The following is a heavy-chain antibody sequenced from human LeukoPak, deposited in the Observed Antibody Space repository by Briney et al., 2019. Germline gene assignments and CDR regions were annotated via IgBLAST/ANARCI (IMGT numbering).Heavy chain of an antibody. CDR2: ISAYNGNT. V-gene: IGHV1-18*01. Sequence: ASVKVSCKASGYTFTSYGISWVRQAPGQGREWMGWISAYNGNTNYAQKLQGRVTMTTDTSTSTAYMELRSLRSDDTAVYYCARTGYCSGGSCLTSYYYYYYMDVWGKGTTVTVSS. CDR1: GYTFTSYG. J-gene: IGHJ6*03. D-gene: IGHD2-15*01. CDR3: ARTGYCSGGSCLTSYYYYYYMDV.